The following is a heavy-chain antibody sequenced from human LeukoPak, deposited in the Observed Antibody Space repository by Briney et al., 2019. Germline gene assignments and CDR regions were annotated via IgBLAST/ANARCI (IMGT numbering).Heavy chain of an antibody. V-gene: IGHV3-23*01. CDR2: ISDSGGST. Sequence: GGSLRLSRAASGFTFSSYAMSWVRQAPGKGLEWVSSISDSGGSTYYVDSVKGRFTISRDNSKNTLHLQMNSLRAEDTAVYYCAKAQLKMVELGMDVWGQGTTVTVSS. D-gene: IGHD1-1*01. J-gene: IGHJ6*02. CDR3: AKAQLKMVELGMDV. CDR1: GFTFSSYA.